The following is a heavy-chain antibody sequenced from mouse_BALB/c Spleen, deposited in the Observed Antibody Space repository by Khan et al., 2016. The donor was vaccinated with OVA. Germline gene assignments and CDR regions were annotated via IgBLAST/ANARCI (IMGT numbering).Heavy chain of an antibody. CDR1: GFNIKDYY. CDR2: IDPENGDP. D-gene: IGHD1-1*01. CDR3: ARSGYFAWFTY. Sequence: VQLQQSGAELVRPGALVKLSCKPSGFNIKDYYIHWVKQRPEQGLEWIGWIDPENGDPIYDPRFQGKAIITAATASNTAYLQLSSLASEDTAVYYCARSGYFAWFTYWGQGTLVTVSA. J-gene: IGHJ3*01. V-gene: IGHV14-1*02.